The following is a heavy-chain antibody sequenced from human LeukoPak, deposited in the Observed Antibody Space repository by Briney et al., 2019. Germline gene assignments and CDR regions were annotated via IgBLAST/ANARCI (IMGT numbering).Heavy chain of an antibody. D-gene: IGHD3-10*01. CDR3: ARLLPGVEDAFDI. Sequence: TGGSLRLSCAASGFTFDDNGMSWVRQVPGKGLKWVSGFKWNGGSTGYADSVKGRFTISRDNAKNSLFLQMKSLRAEDTALYYCARLLPGVEDAFDIWGQGTMVTVSS. J-gene: IGHJ3*02. CDR1: GFTFDDNG. V-gene: IGHV3-20*04. CDR2: FKWNGGST.